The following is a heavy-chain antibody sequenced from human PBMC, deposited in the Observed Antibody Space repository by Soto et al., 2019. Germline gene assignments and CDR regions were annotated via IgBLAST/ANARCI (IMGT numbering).Heavy chain of an antibody. D-gene: IGHD3-16*01. CDR1: GFPFSSYA. J-gene: IGHJ3*02. CDR3: AKGGYYSLFDI. CDR2: ISGSGGRT. V-gene: IGHV3-23*01. Sequence: GGSRLLSCLAYGFPFSSYAVSWVRQTPGKGLEWVSGISGSGGRTYYADSVKGRFTISRDNSNNTLSLQMHILRVEDTAVYFCAKGGYYSLFDIWGQGKMVNVS.